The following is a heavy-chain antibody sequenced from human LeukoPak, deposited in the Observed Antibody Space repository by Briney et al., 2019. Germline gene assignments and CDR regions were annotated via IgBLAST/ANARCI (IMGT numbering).Heavy chain of an antibody. Sequence: SETLSLTCTVSSCSISSYYWSWIRQPPGKGLEWIGYIYYSGITEYSPSLKGRVTISVEMSKNQFSLRLSSVTAADAAVYYCARHAADTVMLDNWGQGTLVTVSS. CDR2: IYYSGIT. CDR1: SCSISSYY. J-gene: IGHJ4*02. V-gene: IGHV4-59*08. CDR3: ARHAADTVMLDN. D-gene: IGHD5-18*01.